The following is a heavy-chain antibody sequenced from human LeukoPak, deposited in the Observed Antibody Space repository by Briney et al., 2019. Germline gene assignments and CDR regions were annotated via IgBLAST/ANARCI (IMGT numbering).Heavy chain of an antibody. CDR3: ARDQYLDY. CDR1: GFRFSDYY. V-gene: IGHV3-11*01. Sequence: GGSLRLSCEASGFRFSDYYMSWIRQAPGKGLEWVSSISRGGSSIYYADSVKGRFTISRDNAKNSLDLQMNSLRAEDTAVYYCARDQYLDYRGQGTLVIVSS. J-gene: IGHJ4*02. CDR2: ISRGGSSI.